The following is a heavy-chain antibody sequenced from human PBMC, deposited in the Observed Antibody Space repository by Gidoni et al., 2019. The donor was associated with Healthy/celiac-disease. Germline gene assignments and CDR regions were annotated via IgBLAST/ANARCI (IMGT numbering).Heavy chain of an antibody. CDR3: ARGIAYYYDSSGYDY. D-gene: IGHD3-22*01. J-gene: IGHJ4*02. Sequence: EVQLVESGGGLVQPGGSLRLSCAASGFTVSSNYMSWVRQAPGKGLEWVSVIYSGGSSYYADSVKGRFTISRDNSKNTLYLQMNSLRAEDTAVYYCARGIAYYYDSSGYDYWGQGTLVTVSS. CDR2: IYSGGSS. CDR1: GFTVSSNY. V-gene: IGHV3-66*01.